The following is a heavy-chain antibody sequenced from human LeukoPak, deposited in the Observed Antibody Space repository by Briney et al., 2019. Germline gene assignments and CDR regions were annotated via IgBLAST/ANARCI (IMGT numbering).Heavy chain of an antibody. CDR3: ARAPTYGAAFDY. J-gene: IGHJ4*02. CDR1: GASISSGSYY. Sequence: SQTLSLTCTVSGASISSGSYYWSWIRQPAGKGLEWIGRIYTSGSANYNPSLKSRVTMSVDTSKNQFSLKLSSVTAADTAVYYCARAPTYGAAFDYWGQGTLVTVSS. D-gene: IGHD4-17*01. V-gene: IGHV4-61*02. CDR2: IYTSGSA.